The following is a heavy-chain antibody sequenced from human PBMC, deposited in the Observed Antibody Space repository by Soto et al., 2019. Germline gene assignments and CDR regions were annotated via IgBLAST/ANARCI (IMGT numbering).Heavy chain of an antibody. Sequence: PSETLSLTCAVYGGSFSGYYWSWIRQPPGKGLEWIGEINHSVSTNYNPSLKSRVTISVDTSISTAYMELSRLRSDDTAVYYCARGGGLRYSYGYRYYFDYWGQGTLVTVSS. CDR2: INHSVST. CDR3: ARGGGLRYSYGYRYYFDY. D-gene: IGHD5-18*01. CDR1: GGSFSGYY. V-gene: IGHV4-34*01. J-gene: IGHJ4*02.